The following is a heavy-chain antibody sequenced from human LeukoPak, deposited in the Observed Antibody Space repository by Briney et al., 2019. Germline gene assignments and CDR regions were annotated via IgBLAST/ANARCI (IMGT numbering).Heavy chain of an antibody. V-gene: IGHV3-23*01. Sequence: QTGGSLRLSCAASGYTFSIHGLTWVRQAPGKGLEWVSIINGAGDNTYYAETVKGRFTISRDNSKNTLYLQMHSLRAEDTAIYYCAKVSVCYGCYLDYWGQGTLVTVS. CDR3: AKVSVCYGCYLDY. CDR2: INGAGDNT. J-gene: IGHJ4*02. CDR1: GYTFSIHG. D-gene: IGHD3-16*01.